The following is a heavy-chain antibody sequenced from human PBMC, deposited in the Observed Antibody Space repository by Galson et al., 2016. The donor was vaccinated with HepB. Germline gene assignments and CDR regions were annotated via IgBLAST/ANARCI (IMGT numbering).Heavy chain of an antibody. CDR3: ATTAYDFLSRVDLAGMDV. CDR2: ISYDGVNK. J-gene: IGHJ6*02. V-gene: IGHV3-30-3*02. D-gene: IGHD3-3*01. CDR1: GLRFSTYN. Sequence: SLRLSCAASGLRFSTYNIHWVRQAPGKGLEWVAVISYDGVNKYYTASVKGRFTISRDNSKSTLFLQMNSLRPEDTAVYYCATTAYDFLSRVDLAGMDVWGQGTTVTVSS.